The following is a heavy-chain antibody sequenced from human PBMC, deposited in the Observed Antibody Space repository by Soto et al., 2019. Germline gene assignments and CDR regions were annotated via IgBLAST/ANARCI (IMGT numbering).Heavy chain of an antibody. V-gene: IGHV4-31*03. CDR1: GGSISSGGYY. CDR2: IDYSGSS. D-gene: IGHD5-18*01. CDR3: ARAGGYSYTYDEGLFDY. J-gene: IGHJ4*02. Sequence: QVQLQESGPGLVKPSQTLSLTCTVSGGSISSGGYYWSWIRQHPGKGLEWIGYIDYSGSSYYNPSLQSRLSISIHTSRKQFSLKLDSVTAADTAVYYCARAGGYSYTYDEGLFDYWGQGTLVTVSS.